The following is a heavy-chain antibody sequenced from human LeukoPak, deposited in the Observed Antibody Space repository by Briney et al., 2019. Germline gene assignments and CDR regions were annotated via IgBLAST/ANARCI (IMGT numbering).Heavy chain of an antibody. CDR2: ISYDGSNK. J-gene: IGHJ4*02. Sequence: PGGSLRLSCAASGFTFSSYGMHWVRQAPGKGLEWVAVISYDGSNKYYADSVKGRFTISGDNSKNTLYLQMNSLRAEDTAVYYCAEGRDSSSWLDYFDYWGQGTLVTVSS. D-gene: IGHD6-13*01. V-gene: IGHV3-30*18. CDR3: AEGRDSSSWLDYFDY. CDR1: GFTFSSYG.